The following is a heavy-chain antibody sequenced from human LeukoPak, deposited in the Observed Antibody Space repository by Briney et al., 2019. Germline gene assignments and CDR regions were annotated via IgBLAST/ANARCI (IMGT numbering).Heavy chain of an antibody. CDR2: INHSGST. CDR1: GGSFSGYY. V-gene: IGHV4-34*01. D-gene: IGHD3-10*01. Sequence: SETLSLTCAVYGGSFSGYYWSWIRQPPGKGLEWIGEINHSGSTNYNPSLKSRVTISVDTSKNQISLKLSSVTAADTAVYYCARGGIADYYGSGSPFDYWGQGTLVTVSS. CDR3: ARGGIADYYGSGSPFDY. J-gene: IGHJ4*02.